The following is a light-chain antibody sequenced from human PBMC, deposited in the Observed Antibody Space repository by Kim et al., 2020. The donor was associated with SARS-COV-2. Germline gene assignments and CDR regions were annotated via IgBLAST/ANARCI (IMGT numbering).Light chain of an antibody. Sequence: SYELTQPPSVSVSPGQTASITCSGDKLGDENVCWYQQKPGQSPVVDIYQDTKRSSGIPDRFSGSKSGNTATLTISGTQAMDEADYSCQVWDRSTVVFGGGTQLTVL. CDR2: QDT. CDR1: KLGDEN. V-gene: IGLV3-1*01. J-gene: IGLJ2*01. CDR3: QVWDRSTVV.